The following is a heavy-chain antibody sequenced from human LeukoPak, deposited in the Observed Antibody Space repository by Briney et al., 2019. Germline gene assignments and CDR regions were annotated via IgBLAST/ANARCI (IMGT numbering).Heavy chain of an antibody. V-gene: IGHV4-39*07. J-gene: IGHJ5*02. D-gene: IGHD1-26*01. Sequence: PSETLSLTCTVSGLSITYDTYYWAWIRQPPGKGLEWIGSIYASGSTYYSPSLKSRVIISVDTSKNHFSLTLSAVTAADAAVYYCARDPRGRYEDGFDPWGQGTLATVSS. CDR3: ARDPRGRYEDGFDP. CDR1: GLSITYDTYY. CDR2: IYASGST.